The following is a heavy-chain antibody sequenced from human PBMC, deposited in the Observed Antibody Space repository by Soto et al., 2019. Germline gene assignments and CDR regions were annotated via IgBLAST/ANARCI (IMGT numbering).Heavy chain of an antibody. J-gene: IGHJ4*02. V-gene: IGHV3-30*18. Sequence: QVQLVESGGGVVQPGRSLRLSCAASGFTFSSYGMHWVRQAPGKGLEWVAVISYDGSNKYYADSVKGRFTISRDNSKNPLYLQMNSLRAEDTAVYYCAKLRRYYFDYWGQGTLVTVSS. CDR2: ISYDGSNK. CDR1: GFTFSSYG. D-gene: IGHD3-16*01. CDR3: AKLRRYYFDY.